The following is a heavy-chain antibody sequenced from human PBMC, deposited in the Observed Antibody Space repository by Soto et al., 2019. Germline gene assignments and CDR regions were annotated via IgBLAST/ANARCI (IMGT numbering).Heavy chain of an antibody. V-gene: IGHV1-8*02. J-gene: IGHJ5*01. D-gene: IGHD6-13*01. CDR1: GYTFTNFD. CDR3: ARGSGSSWSTGGYNWFDF. CDR2: MSPNSENK. Sequence: ASVKVSCKTSGYTFTNFDVNWVRQAAGQGLEWMGWMSPNSENKGYAQKFQGRVSMTRDTSITTAYMELSSLRSEDTAVYYCARGSGSSWSTGGYNWFDFWGQGTLVTVSS.